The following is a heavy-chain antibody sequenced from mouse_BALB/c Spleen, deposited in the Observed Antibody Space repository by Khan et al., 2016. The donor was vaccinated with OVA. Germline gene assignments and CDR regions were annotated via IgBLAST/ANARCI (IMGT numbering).Heavy chain of an antibody. Sequence: QVQLKQSGAELVKPGASVKLSCKASGYTFISYYMYWVKQRPGLGLEWIGGINPSDGGTNFNEKFKSKATLTVDKSSSTAYMQLSSLTSEDSAVYDCTRSGWAAFAYWGQGTLVTVSA. D-gene: IGHD1-1*02. CDR1: GYTFISYY. V-gene: IGHV1S81*02. J-gene: IGHJ3*01. CDR2: INPSDGGT. CDR3: TRSGWAAFAY.